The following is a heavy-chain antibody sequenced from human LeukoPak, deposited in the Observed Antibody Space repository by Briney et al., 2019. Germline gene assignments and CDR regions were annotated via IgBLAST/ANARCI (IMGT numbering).Heavy chain of an antibody. CDR1: GGSISSSSYY. CDR3: ARLVGDGYNLGAFDI. CDR2: IYYSGST. D-gene: IGHD5-24*01. Sequence: SETLSLTCTVSGGSISSSSYYWGWIRQPPGKGLEWIGSIYYSGSTYYNPSLKSRVTISVDASKNQFSLKLSSVTAADTAVYYCARLVGDGYNLGAFDIWGQGTMVTVSS. V-gene: IGHV4-39*01. J-gene: IGHJ3*02.